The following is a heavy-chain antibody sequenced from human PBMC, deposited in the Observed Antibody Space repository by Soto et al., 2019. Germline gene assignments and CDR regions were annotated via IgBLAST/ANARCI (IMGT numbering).Heavy chain of an antibody. CDR3: AGSLVGATRGGVNCLNY. V-gene: IGHV1-46*01. Sequence: ASVKVSCKASGYTFTSYYMHWVRQAPGQGLEWMGIINPSGGSTSYAQKFQGRVTMTRDTSTSTVYMELSSLRSEDTAVYYCAGSLVGATRGGVNCLNYGGKGTRVTVPS. CDR2: INPSGGST. D-gene: IGHD1-26*01. J-gene: IGHJ4*02. CDR1: GYTFTSYY.